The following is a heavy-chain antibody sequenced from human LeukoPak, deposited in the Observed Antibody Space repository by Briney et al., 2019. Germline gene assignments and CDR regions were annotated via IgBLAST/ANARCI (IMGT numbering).Heavy chain of an antibody. CDR1: GFTFDDYG. D-gene: IGHD3-16*01. V-gene: IGHV3-20*04. Sequence: GGSLRLSCAASGFTFDDYGMSWVRQAPGKGLEWVSGINWNGGSTGYADSVKGRFTISRDYAKNSLYLQMNSLRAEDTVLYYCARDLRLTYYYYMDVWGKGTTVTVSS. CDR2: INWNGGST. CDR3: ARDLRLTYYYYMDV. J-gene: IGHJ6*03.